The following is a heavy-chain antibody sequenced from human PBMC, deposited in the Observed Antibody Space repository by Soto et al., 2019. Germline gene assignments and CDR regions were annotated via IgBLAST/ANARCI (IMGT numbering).Heavy chain of an antibody. CDR2: IYYSGST. CDR1: VGSISSYY. J-gene: IGHJ6*03. V-gene: IGHV4-59*01. D-gene: IGHD3-3*01. Sequence: QVQLQESGPGLVKPSETLSLTCTVSVGSISSYYWSWIRQPTGKGLEWIGYIYYSGSTNYNPSLKSRVTIAVDTTKNQFSLKLSSVTAADTAVYYCARVYEVWSGYSTGGYDYYYMDVWGKGTTVTVSS. CDR3: ARVYEVWSGYSTGGYDYYYMDV.